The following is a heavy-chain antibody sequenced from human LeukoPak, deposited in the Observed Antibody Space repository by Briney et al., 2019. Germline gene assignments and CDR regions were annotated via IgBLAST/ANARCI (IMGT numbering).Heavy chain of an antibody. V-gene: IGHV3-23*01. CDR3: AKRDGYNSNPLKD. Sequence: GGSLRLSCAASGFSFSSYAMSWVRQGPGKGRKWVSATSGSGSSTYYADSVKVRFTISRDNSKNTLYLQMNSLRAEDTALYYCAKRDGYNSNPLKDWGQGTLVTVSS. CDR1: GFSFSSYA. D-gene: IGHD5-24*01. CDR2: TSGSGSST. J-gene: IGHJ4*02.